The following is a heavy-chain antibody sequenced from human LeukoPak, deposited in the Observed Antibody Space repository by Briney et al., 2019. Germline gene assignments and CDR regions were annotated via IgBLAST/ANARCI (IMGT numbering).Heavy chain of an antibody. Sequence: ASVKVSCKASGYTFTGYYMHWVRQAPGQGLEWMGWINPNSGGTNYAQKFQGRVTMTRDTSISTAYMELSRLTSDDTALYYCARDHNSENWGSLGGWGQGTLVTVSS. CDR1: GYTFTGYY. CDR3: ARDHNSENWGSLGG. CDR2: INPNSGGT. D-gene: IGHD7-27*01. J-gene: IGHJ4*02. V-gene: IGHV1-2*02.